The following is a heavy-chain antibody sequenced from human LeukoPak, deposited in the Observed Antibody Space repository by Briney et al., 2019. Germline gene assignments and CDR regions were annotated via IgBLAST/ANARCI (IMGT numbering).Heavy chain of an antibody. D-gene: IGHD4-17*01. CDR2: IKSKTDGGTT. CDR3: TRGDYGDHTDLDY. Sequence: GGSLRLSCAASGFTFNNVWMNWVRQAPGKGLEWVGRIKSKTDGGTTDYAAPVKGRFTISRDDSKSMLYLQMSSLKTEDTAVYYCTRGDYGDHTDLDYWGQGTLVTVSS. V-gene: IGHV3-15*07. CDR1: GFTFNNVW. J-gene: IGHJ4*02.